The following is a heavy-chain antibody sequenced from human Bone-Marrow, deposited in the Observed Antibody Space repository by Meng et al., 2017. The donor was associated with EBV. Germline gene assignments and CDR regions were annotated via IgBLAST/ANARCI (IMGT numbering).Heavy chain of an antibody. Sequence: VQLQESGPGLVQPSGTLPLTCAVSGASISSNNWWSWVRQPPGKGLEWIGEIYHTGSTNYNPSLKSRVTISVDRSKNQLSLKVRSVTAADTAVYYCARRALAGDVSVYFDYWDQGTLVTVSS. J-gene: IGHJ4*02. D-gene: IGHD2-21*01. CDR2: IYHTGST. CDR3: ARRALAGDVSVYFDY. CDR1: GASISSNNW. V-gene: IGHV4-4*02.